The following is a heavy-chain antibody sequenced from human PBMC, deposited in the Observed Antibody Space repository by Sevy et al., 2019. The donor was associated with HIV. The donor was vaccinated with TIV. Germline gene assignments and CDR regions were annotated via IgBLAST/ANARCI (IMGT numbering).Heavy chain of an antibody. V-gene: IGHV1-69*13. CDR2: IIPIFGTA. D-gene: IGHD3-10*01. Sequence: ASVKVSCKASGGTLSGYAISWVRQAPGQGLEWMGGIIPIFGTANYAQRFQGRVTITADESTSTAYMELSSLRSEDTAVYYCALGYPTITMVRGVIGGYFDYWGQGTLVTVSS. CDR3: ALGYPTITMVRGVIGGYFDY. J-gene: IGHJ4*02. CDR1: GGTLSGYA.